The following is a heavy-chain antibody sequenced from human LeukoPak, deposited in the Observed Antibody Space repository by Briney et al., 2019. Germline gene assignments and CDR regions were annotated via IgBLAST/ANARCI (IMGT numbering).Heavy chain of an antibody. CDR1: GFTFGGYA. CDR3: GRTIAQYSNSWLYYFYGLDV. CDR2: ISGGSEDS. Sequence: GGSLRLSCTASGFTFGGYAMTWVRQAPGKGLEWASSISGGSEDSCYADSVKGRFTISRDNSRSTLYLQMNSLRADDTAVYYCGRTIAQYSNSWLYYFYGLDVRGQGTKVTVSS. V-gene: IGHV3-23*01. D-gene: IGHD6-13*01. J-gene: IGHJ6*02.